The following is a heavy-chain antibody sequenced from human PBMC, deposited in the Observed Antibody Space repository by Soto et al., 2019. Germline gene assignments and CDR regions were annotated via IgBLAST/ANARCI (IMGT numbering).Heavy chain of an antibody. CDR2: ISWKDDK. CDR1: GFSLSTSGAG. Sequence: QITLEESGPPLVNPTQTLTLTCTFSGFSLSTSGAGVGWIRQPAGKALEWLALISWKDDKRYNPGLKSRLSITKDTSKSQVVLTMTNADPVDTATYFCAHRYGGNFYRWYFDFWGQGTLVTVSS. V-gene: IGHV2-5*01. CDR3: AHRYGGNFYRWYFDF. D-gene: IGHD4-17*01. J-gene: IGHJ4*02.